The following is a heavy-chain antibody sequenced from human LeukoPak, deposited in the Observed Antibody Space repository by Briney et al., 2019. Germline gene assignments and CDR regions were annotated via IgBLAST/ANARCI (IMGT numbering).Heavy chain of an antibody. J-gene: IGHJ4*02. CDR2: ISTYDGNT. CDR3: ARSGSRLEWFGETMGYLDY. V-gene: IGHV1-18*01. Sequence: ASVKVSCKASGYTFTSYGISWVRQAPGQGLEGMGWISTYDGNTNYAQKLQGRVTLTTDTSTNTAYMELRSLRSDDTAVYYCARSGSRLEWFGETMGYLDYWGQGTLVTVSS. D-gene: IGHD3-10*01. CDR1: GYTFTSYG.